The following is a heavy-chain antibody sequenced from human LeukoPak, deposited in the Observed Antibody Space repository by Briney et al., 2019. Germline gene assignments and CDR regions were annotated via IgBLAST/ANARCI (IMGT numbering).Heavy chain of an antibody. J-gene: IGHJ4*02. CDR2: IGTAGDT. V-gene: IGHV3-13*04. Sequence: GGSLRLSCAASGFTFSSYDMHWVRQATGKGLEWVSAIGTAGDTYYPGSVKGRYTISRENAKNSLYLQMNSPRAGDTAVYYCARQSMVRGDLDYWGQGTLVTVSS. D-gene: IGHD3-10*01. CDR3: ARQSMVRGDLDY. CDR1: GFTFSSYD.